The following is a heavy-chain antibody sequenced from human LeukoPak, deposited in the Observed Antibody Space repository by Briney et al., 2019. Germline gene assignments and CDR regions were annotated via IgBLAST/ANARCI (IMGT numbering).Heavy chain of an antibody. CDR2: IYYSGST. J-gene: IGHJ6*02. V-gene: IGHV4-30-4*01. D-gene: IGHD3-10*01. CDR3: ARHAGHTMARGVIPPGYYGMDV. Sequence: PSETLSLTCTVSGGSISSGDYYWSWIRQPPGKGLEWIGYIYYSGSTYYNPSLKSRVTISVDTCKNQFSLKLSSVTAADTAVYYCARHAGHTMARGVIPPGYYGMDVWGQGTTVTVSS. CDR1: GGSISSGDYY.